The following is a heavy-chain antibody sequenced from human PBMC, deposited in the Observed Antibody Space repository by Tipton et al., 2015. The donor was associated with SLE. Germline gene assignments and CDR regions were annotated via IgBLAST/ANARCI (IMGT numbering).Heavy chain of an antibody. CDR1: GDSISSFY. Sequence: TLSLTCSVSGDSISSFYWSWIRQPPGKGLEWIGYLYYTGSTTYNPSLKSRATTLVDTSKNQFSLKLSSVTAADTAVYYCARDSSSTSGRSGYYYYYYMDVWGKGTTVTISS. CDR2: LYYTGST. D-gene: IGHD2-2*01. J-gene: IGHJ6*03. CDR3: ARDSSSTSGRSGYYYYYYMDV. V-gene: IGHV4-59*08.